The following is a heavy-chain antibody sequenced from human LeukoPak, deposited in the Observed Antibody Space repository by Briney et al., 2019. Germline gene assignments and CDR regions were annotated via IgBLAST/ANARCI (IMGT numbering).Heavy chain of an antibody. J-gene: IGHJ6*03. V-gene: IGHV3-66*03. D-gene: IGHD5/OR15-5a*01. Sequence: GGSLRLSCTVSGFTVSSNSMSWVRQAPGKRLEWVSFIYSGTIHYSDSVKGRFTISRDNSKNTLYLQMNSLRAEDTALYYCARGSRAIVSTKFARGRYMDVWGKGTTVTVSS. CDR1: GFTVSSNS. CDR2: IYSGTI. CDR3: ARGSRAIVSTKFARGRYMDV.